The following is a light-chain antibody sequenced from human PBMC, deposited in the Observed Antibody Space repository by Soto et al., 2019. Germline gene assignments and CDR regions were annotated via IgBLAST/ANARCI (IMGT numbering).Light chain of an antibody. J-gene: IGLJ3*02. CDR1: SSDVGGYNY. CDR3: SSYTTSGTWV. CDR2: EVT. Sequence: QSVLTQPASVSGSPGQSITISCKGTSSDVGGYNYVSWYQQHPGKAPKLMIYEVTNRPSGVSNRFTGSKSGNTASLTISGLQAEDDADYYCSSYTTSGTWVFGGGTKVTVL. V-gene: IGLV2-14*01.